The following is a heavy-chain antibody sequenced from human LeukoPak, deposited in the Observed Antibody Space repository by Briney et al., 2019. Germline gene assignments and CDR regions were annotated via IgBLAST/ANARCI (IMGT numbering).Heavy chain of an antibody. CDR2: IYYSGST. CDR3: ARDHEEGFDY. Sequence: SETLSLTCTVSGGSISSYYWSWIRQPPGKGLEWIGYIYYSGSTNYNPSLKSRVTISVDTSKNQFSLKLSSVTAADTAMYYCARDHEEGFDYWGQGTLVTVSS. J-gene: IGHJ4*02. CDR1: GGSISSYY. V-gene: IGHV4-59*01.